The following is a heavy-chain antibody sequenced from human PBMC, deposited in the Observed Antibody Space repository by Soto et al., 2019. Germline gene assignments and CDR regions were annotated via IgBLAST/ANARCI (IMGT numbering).Heavy chain of an antibody. V-gene: IGHV4-39*01. CDR1: GGSITGSTFY. CDR2: IHCSGST. Sequence: SETLSLTCTVSGGSITGSTFYWGWIRQSPGKGLEWIGSIHCSGSTHYNPSLKSRVTMSVDTSKNQFSLKLSSVTAADTAVYYCARLPDIWGQGTMVTVSS. J-gene: IGHJ3*02. CDR3: ARLPDI.